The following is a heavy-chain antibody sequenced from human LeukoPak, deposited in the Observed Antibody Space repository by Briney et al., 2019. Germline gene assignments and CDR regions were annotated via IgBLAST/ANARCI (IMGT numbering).Heavy chain of an antibody. V-gene: IGHV4-61*01. J-gene: IGHJ5*02. D-gene: IGHD3-10*01. CDR1: GGSISSSSYY. CDR3: ARDQGLWFGEFSNWFDP. CDR2: IYYSGST. Sequence: PSETLSLTCTVSGGSISSSSYYWGWIRQPPGKGLEWIGYIYYSGSTNYNPSLKSRVTISVDTSKNQFSLKLSSVTAADTAVYYCARDQGLWFGEFSNWFDPWGQGTLVTVSS.